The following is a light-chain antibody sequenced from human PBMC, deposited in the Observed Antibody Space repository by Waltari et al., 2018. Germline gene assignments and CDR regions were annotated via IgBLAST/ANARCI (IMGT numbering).Light chain of an antibody. V-gene: IGKV1-5*03. J-gene: IGKJ1*01. CDR2: EAS. Sequence: DIQMTQSPSTLSASVGERVTITCRASQSVTKWVAWYQQKPGKAPELLIYEASSLQSGVPSRFSGSGSGTEFTLTISSLQPDDFTTYYCQQYNSYWTFGQGTKVEMK. CDR1: QSVTKW. CDR3: QQYNSYWT.